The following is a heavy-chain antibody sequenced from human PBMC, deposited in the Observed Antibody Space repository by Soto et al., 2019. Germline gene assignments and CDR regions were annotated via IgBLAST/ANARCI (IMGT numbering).Heavy chain of an antibody. CDR3: ARVNYGDYEEYYYYYYMDV. CDR2: ISAYNGNT. D-gene: IGHD4-17*01. V-gene: IGHV1-18*01. J-gene: IGHJ6*03. Sequence: GASVKVSCKASGYTFTSYGISWVRQAPGQGLEWMGWISAYNGNTNYAQKLQGRVTMTTDTSTSTAYMELRSLRSDDTAVYYCARVNYGDYEEYYYYYYMDVWGKGTTVTVSS. CDR1: GYTFTSYG.